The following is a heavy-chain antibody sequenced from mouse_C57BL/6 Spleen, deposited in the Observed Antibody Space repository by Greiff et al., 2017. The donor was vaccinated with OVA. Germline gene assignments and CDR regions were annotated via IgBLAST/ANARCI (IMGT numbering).Heavy chain of an antibody. J-gene: IGHJ2*01. CDR2: VYPSDSET. D-gene: IGHD1-1*01. CDR3: ARSTTVVPFDY. V-gene: IGHV1-61*01. Sequence: QVQLKQPGAELVRPGSSVKLSCKASGYTFTSYWMDWVKQRPGQGLEWIGNVYPSDSETHYNQKFKDKATLTVDKSSSTAYMQLSSLTSEDSAVYYCARSTTVVPFDYWGQGTTLTVSS. CDR1: GYTFTSYW.